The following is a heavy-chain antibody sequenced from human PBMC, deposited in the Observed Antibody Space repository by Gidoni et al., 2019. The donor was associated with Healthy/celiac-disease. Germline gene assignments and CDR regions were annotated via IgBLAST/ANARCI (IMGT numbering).Heavy chain of an antibody. D-gene: IGHD5-12*01. Sequence: QVPLVASGGGVVQPGRSLSLSCAASGFTFSSYGIPWVRQAPGKGLEWVAVIWYDGRNKYDADSVKGRFTISRDNSKNTLYLQMNSLRAEDTAVYYCARDRGEYSGYDSRRNDAFDIWGQGTMVTVSS. CDR3: ARDRGEYSGYDSRRNDAFDI. J-gene: IGHJ3*02. V-gene: IGHV3-33*01. CDR2: IWYDGRNK. CDR1: GFTFSSYG.